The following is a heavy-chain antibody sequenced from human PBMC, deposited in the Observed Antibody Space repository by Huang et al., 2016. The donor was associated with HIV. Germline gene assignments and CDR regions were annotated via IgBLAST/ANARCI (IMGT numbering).Heavy chain of an antibody. Sequence: QVQLVQSGAEVKKPGASVKISCKASGYTFTTYHMHWVRQAPGQGLKWMGMINPSGASTRYAQTFQDRVTMTSDTSTGTVYMELSSLTPEDTAVYYCARALLLFGLGSPLDFWGQGSLVTVSS. D-gene: IGHD3-10*01. CDR3: ARALLLFGLGSPLDF. CDR1: GYTFTTYH. CDR2: INPSGAST. J-gene: IGHJ4*02. V-gene: IGHV1-46*01.